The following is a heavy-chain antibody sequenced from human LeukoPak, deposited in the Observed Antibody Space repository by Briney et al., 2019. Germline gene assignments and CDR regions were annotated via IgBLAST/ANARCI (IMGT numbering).Heavy chain of an antibody. Sequence: SQTLSLTCTVSGGSISSGSYYWSWLRQPAGKGLEWIGRIYTSGSTNYNLSLKSRVTISGDTSKNQFSLKLSSVTAADTAVYYCAREDVYYYDSSGYSATGVDYWGQGTLVTVSS. D-gene: IGHD3-22*01. CDR3: AREDVYYYDSSGYSATGVDY. J-gene: IGHJ4*02. CDR2: IYTSGST. V-gene: IGHV4-61*02. CDR1: GGSISSGSYY.